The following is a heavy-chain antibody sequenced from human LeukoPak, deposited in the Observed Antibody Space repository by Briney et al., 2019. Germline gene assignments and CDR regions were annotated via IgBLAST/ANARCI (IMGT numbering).Heavy chain of an antibody. CDR2: ISYDGSNK. CDR3: ARARGFRAGIAVADAFDI. Sequence: PGGSLRLSCAASGFTFSSYGMHWVRQAPGKGLEWVAVISYDGSNKYYADSVKGRFTISRDNSKNTLYLQMNSLRAGDTAVYYCARARGFRAGIAVADAFDIWGQGTMVTVSS. J-gene: IGHJ3*02. D-gene: IGHD6-19*01. V-gene: IGHV3-30*03. CDR1: GFTFSSYG.